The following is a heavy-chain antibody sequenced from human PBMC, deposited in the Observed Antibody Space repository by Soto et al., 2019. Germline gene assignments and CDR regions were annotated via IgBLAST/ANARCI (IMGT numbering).Heavy chain of an antibody. CDR1: GASISSGNW. V-gene: IGHV4-4*02. Sequence: SETLSLTCAVSGASISSGNWWSWVRQSPGKGLEWIGYIYYSGSTYYNPSLKSRVTISVDTSKNQFSLKLSSVTAADTAVYYCARSGYSYGPNPLLYWGQGTLVT. CDR2: IYYSGST. CDR3: ARSGYSYGPNPLLY. J-gene: IGHJ4*02. D-gene: IGHD5-18*01.